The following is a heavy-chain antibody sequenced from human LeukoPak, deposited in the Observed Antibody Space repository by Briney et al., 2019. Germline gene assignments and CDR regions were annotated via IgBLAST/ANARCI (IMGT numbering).Heavy chain of an antibody. CDR2: INHSGST. Sequence: SETLSLPWAVDGGAFSGYYWGWVRPPPGEGVGWVGEINHSGSTNYNPSLKSRVTISVDTSKNQFSLKLSSVTAADTAVYYCARVFPIVVVVPSAFDIWGQGTMVTVSS. V-gene: IGHV4-34*01. D-gene: IGHD2-15*01. J-gene: IGHJ3*02. CDR1: GGAFSGYY. CDR3: ARVFPIVVVVPSAFDI.